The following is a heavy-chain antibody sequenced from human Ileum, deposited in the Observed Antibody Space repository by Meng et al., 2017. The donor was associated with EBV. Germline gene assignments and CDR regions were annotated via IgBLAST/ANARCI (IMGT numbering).Heavy chain of an antibody. CDR2: VNYNGDS. V-gene: IGHV4-61*08. Sequence: QGQLQQPGPGLVGPSETLSLTCTVSGASGTSSGYYWSWLRQSPGKGLEWLGYVNYNGDSTYNPSLKSRVTIFIDTSKKQFYLNLTSATAADTAIYYCARDLRVGGAFDYWGQGTLVTVSS. CDR1: GASGTSSGYY. CDR3: ARDLRVGGAFDY. J-gene: IGHJ4*02. D-gene: IGHD1-26*01.